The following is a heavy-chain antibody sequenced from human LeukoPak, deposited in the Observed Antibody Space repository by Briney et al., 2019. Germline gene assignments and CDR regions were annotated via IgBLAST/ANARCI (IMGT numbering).Heavy chain of an antibody. CDR1: GFTFSTYA. D-gene: IGHD2-2*02. J-gene: IGHJ4*02. Sequence: QPGGSLRLSCAASGFTFSTYAMHWVRQAPGKGLEWVAVISYDGSNKYYADSVKGRFTISRDNSKNTLYLQMNSLRAEDTAVYYCASGLYTDYWGQGTLVTVSS. CDR2: ISYDGSNK. V-gene: IGHV3-30-3*01. CDR3: ASGLYTDY.